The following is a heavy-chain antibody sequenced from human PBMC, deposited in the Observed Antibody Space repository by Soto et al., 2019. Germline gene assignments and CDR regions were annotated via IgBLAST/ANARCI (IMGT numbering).Heavy chain of an antibody. CDR3: ARGRSGALTIFGVVIMGGWFDP. D-gene: IGHD3-3*01. CDR1: GGSFSGYY. CDR2: INHSGST. J-gene: IGHJ5*02. Sequence: QVQLQQWGAGLLKPSETLSLTCAVYGGSFSGYYWSWIRQPPGKGLEWIGEINHSGSTNYNPSLRSQVPISVDTSKYQFSLNVSSVTAVETAVYYCARGRSGALTIFGVVIMGGWFDPWGQGTLVTVSS. V-gene: IGHV4-34*01.